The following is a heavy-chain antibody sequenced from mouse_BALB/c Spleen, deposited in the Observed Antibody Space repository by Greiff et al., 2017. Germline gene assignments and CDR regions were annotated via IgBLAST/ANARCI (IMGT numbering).Heavy chain of an antibody. Sequence: EVKVVESGGGLVQPGGSLRLSCATSGFTFSDFYMEWVRQPPGKRLEWIAASRNKANDYTTEYSASVKGRFIVSRDTSQSILYLQMNALRAEDTAIYDCARVILRYAMDYWGQGTSVTVSS. J-gene: IGHJ4*01. V-gene: IGHV7-1*02. CDR3: ARVILRYAMDY. CDR1: GFTFSDFY. CDR2: SRNKANDYTT.